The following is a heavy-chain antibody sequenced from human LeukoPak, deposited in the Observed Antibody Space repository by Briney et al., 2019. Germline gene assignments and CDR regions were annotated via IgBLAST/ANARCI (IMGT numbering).Heavy chain of an antibody. V-gene: IGHV5-10-1*01. J-gene: IGHJ5*02. CDR2: IDPSDSYT. D-gene: IGHD5-18*01. CDR1: GYSFTSYW. CDR3: ARRIGYSGWFDP. Sequence: GESLKISCKGSGYSFTSYWISWVRQMPGKGLEWMGRIDPSDSYTNYSPSFQGHVAISADKSISTAYLQWSSLKASDTAMYYCARRIGYSGWFDPWGQGTLVTVPS.